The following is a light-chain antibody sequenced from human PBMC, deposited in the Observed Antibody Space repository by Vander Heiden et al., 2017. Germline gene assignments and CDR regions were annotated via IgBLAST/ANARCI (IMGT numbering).Light chain of an antibody. CDR1: GTDVGGHNF. J-gene: IGLJ3*02. CDR3: SSYSGSNVLL. CDR2: EVN. Sequence: QSVLTQPPSASGSPGQSVTISCTGTGTDVGGHNFVSWYQQYPGTAPKVIIYEVNKRPSGVPDRFSGSKSGNTASLTVSGLQAEDEANYYCSSYSGSNVLLFGGGTKLTVL. V-gene: IGLV2-8*01.